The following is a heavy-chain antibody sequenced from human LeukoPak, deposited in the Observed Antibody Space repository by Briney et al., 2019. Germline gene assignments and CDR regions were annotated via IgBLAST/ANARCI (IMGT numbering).Heavy chain of an antibody. CDR3: AELGITMIGGV. D-gene: IGHD3-10*02. J-gene: IGHJ6*04. V-gene: IGHV3-23*01. Sequence: GGSLRLSCAASGFIFTSYAMTWVRQAPGKGLEWVSGISGSGDSTYYADSVKGRFTISRDNSKNTLSLQMNSLRAEDTAVYYCAELGITMIGGVWGKGTTVTISS. CDR2: ISGSGDST. CDR1: GFIFTSYA.